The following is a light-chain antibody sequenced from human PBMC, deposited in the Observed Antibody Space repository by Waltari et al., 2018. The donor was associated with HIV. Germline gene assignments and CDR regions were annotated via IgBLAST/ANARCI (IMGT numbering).Light chain of an antibody. J-gene: IGKJ2*01. CDR1: QNIGRS. Sequence: PSYVSESVGGGVSISCRASQNIGRSLAWYQLKPGKAPKLLVYEASRLNDGVPARFHATGSRSNFTLDINNLQSEDFAIYVCQQASSFPHTFG. CDR3: QQASSFPHT. CDR2: EAS. V-gene: IGKV1-12*01.